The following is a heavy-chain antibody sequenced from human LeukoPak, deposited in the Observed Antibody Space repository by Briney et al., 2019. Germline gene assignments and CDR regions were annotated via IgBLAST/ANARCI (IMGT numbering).Heavy chain of an antibody. J-gene: IGHJ4*02. D-gene: IGHD3-9*01. CDR1: GGSISSGGYS. CDR2: IYHSGST. Sequence: SEALSLTCAVSGGSISSGGYSWSWIRQPPGKGLEWIGYIYHSGSTYYNPSLKSRVTISVDRSKNQFSLKLSSVTAAGTAVYYXARILVRDSFPYYFDYWGQGTLVTVSS. CDR3: ARILVRDSFPYYFDY. V-gene: IGHV4-30-2*01.